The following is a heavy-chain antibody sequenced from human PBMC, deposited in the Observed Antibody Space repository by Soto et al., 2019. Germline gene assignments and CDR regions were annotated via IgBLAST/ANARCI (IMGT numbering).Heavy chain of an antibody. J-gene: IGHJ4*02. Sequence: QVQLQESGPGLVKPSGTLSLTCAVSGGSISSNNWWSWVRQPPGKGLEWIGEIYHNGNTNYNPSPTRRGAISIDKSKNQFALNLSSVTAADTAVYYCARAPGTVPIYYFDYWGQGTLVTVSS. V-gene: IGHV4-4*02. CDR3: ARAPGTVPIYYFDY. CDR2: IYHNGNT. CDR1: GGSISSNNW. D-gene: IGHD4-17*01.